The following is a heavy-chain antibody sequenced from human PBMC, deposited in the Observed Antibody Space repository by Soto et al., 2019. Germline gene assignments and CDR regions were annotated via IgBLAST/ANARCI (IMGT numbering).Heavy chain of an antibody. CDR3: ARGGEAAPSAMPKEYFQH. V-gene: IGHV4-31*03. D-gene: IGHD2-2*01. CDR1: GDSISGGAYY. Sequence: QVHLQESGPGLVKPSQTLSLTCTVSGDSISGGAYYWSWIRQHPGIGLEWIGYIYHSGTTNYNPSLKNRVTILVDTAKNQFSLKLKAVTAADTAVYFCARGGEAAPSAMPKEYFQHWGQGTLVTVSS. CDR2: IYHSGTT. J-gene: IGHJ1*01.